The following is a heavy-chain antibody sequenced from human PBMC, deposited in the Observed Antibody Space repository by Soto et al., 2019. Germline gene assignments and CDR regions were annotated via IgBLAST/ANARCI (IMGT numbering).Heavy chain of an antibody. CDR3: ARDTPDLNSGFDY. D-gene: IGHD2-15*01. CDR1: GDSVSNNGAT. CDR2: AYYRSRWRY. J-gene: IGHJ4*02. Sequence: SQTLSLTCXICGDSVSNNGATWNWIRQSPSRGLEWLGRAYYRSRWRYDYATSVRGRITINPDTSKNQFSLQLNSVTPEDTAVYYCARDTPDLNSGFDYWGQGTPVTVSS. V-gene: IGHV6-1*01.